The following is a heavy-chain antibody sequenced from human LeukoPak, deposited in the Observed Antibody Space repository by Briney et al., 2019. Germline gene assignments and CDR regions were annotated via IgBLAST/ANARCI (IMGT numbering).Heavy chain of an antibody. CDR2: ISVSGDGT. V-gene: IGHV3-23*01. CDR1: AFTFSSYA. J-gene: IGHJ4*02. D-gene: IGHD6-19*01. Sequence: GGSLRLSCAASAFTFSSYAMSWVRQAPGKGLEWVSAISVSGDGTYYADSVKGRFTISRDNSKNTLYLQMNSLRAEDTAVYYCAKDMRLYSSGWYLDYWGQGTLVTVSS. CDR3: AKDMRLYSSGWYLDY.